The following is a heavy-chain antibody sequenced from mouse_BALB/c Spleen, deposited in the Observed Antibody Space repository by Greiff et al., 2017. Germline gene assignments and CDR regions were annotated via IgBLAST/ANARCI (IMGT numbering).Heavy chain of an antibody. D-gene: IGHD2-4*01. CDR3: ARSIYYDYAMDY. V-gene: IGHV5-17*02. CDR2: ISSGSSTI. J-gene: IGHJ4*01. CDR1: GFTFSSFG. Sequence: EVQLVESGGGLVQPGGSRKLSCAASGFTFSSFGMHWVRQAPEKGLEWVAYISSGSSTIYYADTVKGRFTISRDNPKNTLFLQMTSLRSEDTAMYYCARSIYYDYAMDYWGEGTSVTVSS.